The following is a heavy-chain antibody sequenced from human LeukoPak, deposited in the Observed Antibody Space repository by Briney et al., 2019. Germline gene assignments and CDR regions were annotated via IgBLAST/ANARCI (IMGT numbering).Heavy chain of an antibody. J-gene: IGHJ4*02. CDR1: GYTFTSYA. Sequence: SVKVSCKASGYTFTSYAISWVRQAPGQGLEWMGRIIPILGIANYAQKFQGRVTITADKSTSTAYMELSSLRSEDTAVYYCARVVGGSWYVGGPHYFDYWGQGTLVTVSS. V-gene: IGHV1-69*04. CDR3: ARVVGGSWYVGGPHYFDY. D-gene: IGHD6-13*01. CDR2: IIPILGIA.